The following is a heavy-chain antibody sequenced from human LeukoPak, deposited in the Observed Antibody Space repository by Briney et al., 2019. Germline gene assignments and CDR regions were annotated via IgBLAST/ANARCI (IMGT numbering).Heavy chain of an antibody. J-gene: IGHJ6*02. V-gene: IGHV4-59*08. CDR3: ARHLKVLLPLPYGMDV. D-gene: IGHD3-10*01. CDR2: IYYSGST. Sequence: PSETLSLTCTVSGGSISSYYWSWIRQPPGKGLEWIGYIYYSGSTNYNPSLKSRVTLSVDTSKNQFSLKLSSVTAADTAVYYCARHLKVLLPLPYGMDVWGQGTTVTVSS. CDR1: GGSISSYY.